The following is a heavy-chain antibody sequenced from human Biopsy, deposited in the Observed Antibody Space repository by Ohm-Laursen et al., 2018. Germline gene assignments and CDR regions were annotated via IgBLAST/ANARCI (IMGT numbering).Heavy chain of an antibody. CDR3: GNEVHGRDY. V-gene: IGHV4-34*08. CDR1: GKTFSDYQ. D-gene: IGHD2-15*01. Sequence: TLSLTWVVLGKTFSDYQWSWIRQPPGKGLEWIGQINQAGTTNYNPSLKSRVSISADASKYEFSLRLTSVTAADTAVYLCGNEVHGRDYWGLGAQVTVSS. J-gene: IGHJ4*02. CDR2: INQAGTT.